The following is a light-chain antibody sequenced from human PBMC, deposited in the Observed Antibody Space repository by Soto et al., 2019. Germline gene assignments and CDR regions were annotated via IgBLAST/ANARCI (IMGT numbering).Light chain of an antibody. CDR2: EGS. CDR1: SSDVGHYNL. Sequence: QSALTQPASVSGSPGQSITISCTGTSSDVGHYNLVSWYQQHPGKAPKLMIYEGSKRPSGVSNRFSGSKSGNTASLTISGLQAEDEADYYCSSYVGSSTLLFGGGTKLTVL. V-gene: IGLV2-23*01. J-gene: IGLJ2*01. CDR3: SSYVGSSTLL.